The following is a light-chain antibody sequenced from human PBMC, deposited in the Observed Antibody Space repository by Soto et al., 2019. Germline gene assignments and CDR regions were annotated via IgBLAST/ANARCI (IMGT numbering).Light chain of an antibody. CDR3: SSNEGSNNFV. J-gene: IGLJ2*01. CDR2: EVS. Sequence: QSVLTQPPSASGSPGQSVTISCTGTSSDVGDYNYVSWYQQHPGKAPKLMIYEVSKRPSGVPDRFSGSKSGNTASLTVSGLQGEEEGDFSSSSNEGSNNFVFGGGTNLTVL. CDR1: SSDVGDYNY. V-gene: IGLV2-8*01.